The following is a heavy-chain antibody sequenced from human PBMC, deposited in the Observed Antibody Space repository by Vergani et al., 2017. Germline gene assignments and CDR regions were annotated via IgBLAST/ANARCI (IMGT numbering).Heavy chain of an antibody. J-gene: IGHJ4*02. CDR2: IYYSGST. D-gene: IGHD3-10*01. V-gene: IGHV4-39*07. Sequence: QVQLQESGPGLVKPSETLSLTCTVSGGSNSSYYWGWIRQPPGKGLEWIGSIYYSGSTYYNPSLKSRVTISVDTSKNQFSLELSSVTAADTAVYYCARDGSANSLWGQGTLVTVSS. CDR3: ARDGSANSL. CDR1: GGSNSSYY.